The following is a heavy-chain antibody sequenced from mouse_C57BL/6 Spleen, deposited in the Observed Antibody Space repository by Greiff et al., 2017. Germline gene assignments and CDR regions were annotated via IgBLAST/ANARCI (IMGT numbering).Heavy chain of an antibody. CDR3: ARRGWDWCDY. Sequence: QFQLQQPWAELVMPVSSVKLSCKASGYTFTSYWLHWVKQRPGPGLAWIGEIDPSDSSTNYNQKFKGKSTLTVVKSSSTAYMQLSSLTSEDSAVDYCARRGWDWCDYWGRGTTLPVYS. CDR1: GYTFTSYW. CDR2: IDPSDSST. D-gene: IGHD4-1*01. V-gene: IGHV1-69*01. J-gene: IGHJ2*01.